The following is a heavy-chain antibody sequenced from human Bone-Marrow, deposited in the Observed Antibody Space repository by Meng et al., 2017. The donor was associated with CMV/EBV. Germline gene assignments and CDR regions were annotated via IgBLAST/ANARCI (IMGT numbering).Heavy chain of an antibody. J-gene: IGHJ4*02. Sequence: SETLSLTCTVSGYSISSGYYWGWIRQPPGKGLEWIGYIYYSGSTNYNPSLKSRVTISVDTSKNQFSLKLSSVTAADTAVYYCARGYPDQGYTFGVGKDFDYWGQGTLVTVSS. V-gene: IGHV4-38-2*02. CDR1: GYSISSGYY. CDR3: ARGYPDQGYTFGVGKDFDY. D-gene: IGHD5-24*01. CDR2: IYYSGST.